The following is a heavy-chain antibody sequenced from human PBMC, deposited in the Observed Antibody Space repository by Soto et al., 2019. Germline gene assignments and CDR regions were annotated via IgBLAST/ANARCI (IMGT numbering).Heavy chain of an antibody. CDR1: GLTVSSTY. CDR2: IYSGGST. J-gene: IGHJ4*02. CDR3: ASATFYSSQFDY. D-gene: IGHD6-13*01. Sequence: EVQLVESGGDLVQPGGSLRLSCAASGLTVSSTYMNWVRRAPGKGLEWVSAIYSGGSTYYADSVKGRFTVSRDTAKNTLYLQMHSLRVEDTAVYYCASATFYSSQFDYWGQGTQVTVSS. V-gene: IGHV3-66*01.